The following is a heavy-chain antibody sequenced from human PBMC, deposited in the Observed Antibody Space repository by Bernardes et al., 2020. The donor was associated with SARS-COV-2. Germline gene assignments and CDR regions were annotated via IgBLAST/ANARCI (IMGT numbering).Heavy chain of an antibody. CDR2: IYYSGST. CDR1: GGSLSSSSYY. CDR3: ARHFGEFPPPYFDY. D-gene: IGHD3-16*01. Sequence: SETLSLTCTVSGGSLSSSSYYWGWIRQPPGKGLEWIGSIYYSGSTYYNPSLKSRVTISVDTSKNQFSLELGSVTAADTAVYYYARHFGEFPPPYFDYWGQGTLVTVSS. J-gene: IGHJ4*02. V-gene: IGHV4-39*01.